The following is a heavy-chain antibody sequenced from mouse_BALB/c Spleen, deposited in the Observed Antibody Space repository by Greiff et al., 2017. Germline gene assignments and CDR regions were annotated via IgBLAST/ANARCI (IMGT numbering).Heavy chain of an antibody. V-gene: IGHV1-14*01. CDR2: INTYNDGT. J-gene: IGHJ3*01. CDR1: GYTFTSYV. CDR3: ARRGFAY. Sequence: VQLKQSGRDLVKPGASVKLSCKASGYTFTSYVMHWVKQKPGQGLEWIGYINTYNDGTKYNEKFKGKATLTADKSSSTAYMELSSLTSEDSAVYCCARRGFAYWGQGTLVTVSA.